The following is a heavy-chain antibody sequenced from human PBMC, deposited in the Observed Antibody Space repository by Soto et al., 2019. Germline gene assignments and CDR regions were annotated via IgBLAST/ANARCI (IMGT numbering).Heavy chain of an antibody. D-gene: IGHD5-12*01. V-gene: IGHV1-69*01. J-gene: IGHJ4*02. Sequence: QVQLVQSGAEVKKPGSSVKVSCKASGGTFSSYAISWVRQAPGQGLEWMGGIIPIFGTANYAQKFQGRVTITADESTSTAHMELSSLRSEDTAVYYCATRGYSGYEMALDYWGQGTLVTVSS. CDR1: GGTFSSYA. CDR3: ATRGYSGYEMALDY. CDR2: IIPIFGTA.